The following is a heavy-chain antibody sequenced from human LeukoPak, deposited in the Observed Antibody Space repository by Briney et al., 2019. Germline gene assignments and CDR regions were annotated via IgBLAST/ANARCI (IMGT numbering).Heavy chain of an antibody. CDR1: GGSISSGGYY. J-gene: IGHJ3*02. CDR3: ARDLSSGKRLDAFDI. D-gene: IGHD3-22*01. V-gene: IGHV4-31*03. Sequence: SSETLSLTCTVSGGSISSGGYYWSWIRQHPGKGLEWIGYIYYSGSTYYNPSLKSRVTISVDTSKNQFSLKLSSVTAADTAVYYCARDLSSGKRLDAFDIWGQGTMVTVSS. CDR2: IYYSGST.